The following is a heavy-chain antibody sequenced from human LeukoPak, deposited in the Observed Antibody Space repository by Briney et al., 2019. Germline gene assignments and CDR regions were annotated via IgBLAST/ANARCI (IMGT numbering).Heavy chain of an antibody. CDR2: INPSGGST. V-gene: IGHV1-46*01. Sequence: EASVKVSCKASGYTFTGYYMHWVRQAPGQGLEWMGIINPSGGSTSYAQKFQGRVTMTRDTSTSTVYMELSSLRSEDTAVYYCARVLATMVRGVIIILGAFDIWGQGTMVTVSS. CDR1: GYTFTGYY. D-gene: IGHD3-10*01. CDR3: ARVLATMVRGVIIILGAFDI. J-gene: IGHJ3*02.